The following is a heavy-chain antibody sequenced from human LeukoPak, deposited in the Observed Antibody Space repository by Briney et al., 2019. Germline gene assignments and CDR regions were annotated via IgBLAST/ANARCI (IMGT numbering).Heavy chain of an antibody. CDR3: ARDIVVVPAATRMGYNWFDP. D-gene: IGHD2-2*01. J-gene: IGHJ5*02. Sequence: SETLSLTCTVSGGSISSGSYYWSWIRQPAGKGLEWIGRICTSGSTNYNPSLKSRVTISVDTSKNQFSLKLSSVTAADTAVYYCARDIVVVPAATRMGYNWFDPWGQGTLVTVSS. CDR2: ICTSGST. CDR1: GGSISSGSYY. V-gene: IGHV4-61*02.